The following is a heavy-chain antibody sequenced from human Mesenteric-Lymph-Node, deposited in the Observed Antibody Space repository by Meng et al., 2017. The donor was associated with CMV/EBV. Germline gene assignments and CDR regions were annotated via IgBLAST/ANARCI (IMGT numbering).Heavy chain of an antibody. CDR3: ARVGQLYSGSYYYYYYGMDV. Sequence: GESLKISCAASGFTFSSYWMHWVRQAPGKGLVWVSRINSDGSSTSYADSVKGRFTISRDNSKNTLYLQMNSLRAEDTAVYYCARVGQLYSGSYYYYYYGMDVWGQGTTVTVSS. V-gene: IGHV3-74*01. CDR1: GFTFSSYW. J-gene: IGHJ6*02. CDR2: INSDGSST. D-gene: IGHD1-26*01.